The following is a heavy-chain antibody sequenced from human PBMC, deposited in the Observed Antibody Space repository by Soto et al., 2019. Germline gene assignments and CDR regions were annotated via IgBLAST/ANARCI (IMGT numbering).Heavy chain of an antibody. CDR2: ISYDGSNK. J-gene: IGHJ4*02. Sequence: GGSLRLSCAASGFTFSSYGMHWVRQAPGKGLEWVAVISYDGSNKYYADSVKGRFTISRDNSKNTLYLQMNSLRAEDTAVYYCAKDPGHEDYGDRYMGYFDYWGQGTLVTVSS. CDR1: GFTFSSYG. V-gene: IGHV3-30*18. CDR3: AKDPGHEDYGDRYMGYFDY. D-gene: IGHD4-17*01.